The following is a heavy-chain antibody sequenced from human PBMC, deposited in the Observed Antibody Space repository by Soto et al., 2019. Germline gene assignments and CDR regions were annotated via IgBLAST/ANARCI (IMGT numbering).Heavy chain of an antibody. J-gene: IGHJ4*02. V-gene: IGHV3-74*01. CDR3: ARFGTSYDTSGFLY. CDR2: ISSGGTTT. Sequence: GSXRLSCSASGFTFCSHWMHWVRQAPGKGLVYVSRISSGGTTTNYAESVKGRFTISRDNARNTLYLQMNSLRVEDTAVYYCARFGTSYDTSGFLYWGQGTPVTVSS. CDR1: GFTFCSHW. D-gene: IGHD3-22*01.